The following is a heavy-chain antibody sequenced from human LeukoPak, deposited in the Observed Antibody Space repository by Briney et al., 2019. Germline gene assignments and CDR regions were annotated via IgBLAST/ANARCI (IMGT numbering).Heavy chain of an antibody. CDR2: INTNTGNP. D-gene: IGHD6-19*01. Sequence: ASVKVSCKASGYAFTSYAMNWVRQAPGQGLEWMGWINTNTGNPTYAQGFTGRFVFSLDTSVSTAYLQISSLKAEDTAVYYCARRARGSSGWYSLLGYWGQGTLVTVSS. V-gene: IGHV7-4-1*02. J-gene: IGHJ4*02. CDR1: GYAFTSYA. CDR3: ARRARGSSGWYSLLGY.